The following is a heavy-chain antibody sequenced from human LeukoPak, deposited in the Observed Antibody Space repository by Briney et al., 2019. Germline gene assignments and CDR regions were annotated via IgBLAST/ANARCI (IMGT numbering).Heavy chain of an antibody. CDR3: ARDLYSSGWTDAFDI. V-gene: IGHV1-2*02. D-gene: IGHD6-19*01. Sequence: WASVKVSCKASGYTFTGYYMHWVRQAPGQGLEWMGWINPNSGDTNYSQKFQGRVSMTRDTSINTAYMELSRLTSDDTAVYYCARDLYSSGWTDAFDIWGQGTVVTVSS. CDR1: GYTFTGYY. CDR2: INPNSGDT. J-gene: IGHJ3*02.